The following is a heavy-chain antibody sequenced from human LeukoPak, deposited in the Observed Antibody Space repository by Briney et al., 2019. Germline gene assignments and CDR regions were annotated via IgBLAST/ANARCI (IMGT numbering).Heavy chain of an antibody. Sequence: KPSETLSLTCTVSGGSISSYYWSWIRQPPGKGLEWIGYIYYSGSTNYNPSLKSRVTISVDTSKNQFSLKLNSVTAADTAVYYCARDKGSRWLQDSSAFDIWGQGTMVTVSS. CDR1: GGSISSYY. CDR2: IYYSGST. CDR3: ARDKGSRWLQDSSAFDI. D-gene: IGHD5-24*01. J-gene: IGHJ3*02. V-gene: IGHV4-59*01.